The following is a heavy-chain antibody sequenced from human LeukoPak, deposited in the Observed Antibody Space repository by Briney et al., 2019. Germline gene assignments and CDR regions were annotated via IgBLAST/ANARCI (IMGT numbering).Heavy chain of an antibody. D-gene: IGHD3-22*01. CDR1: GYTFTSYY. Sequence: ASVKVSCKASGYTFTSYYMHWVRQAPGQGLEWMGIINPSGGSTSYAQKFKGRVTMTRDTSTSTVYMELSSLRSEDTAVYYCARDRTYYYDSSGSGLHYWGQGTLVTVSS. J-gene: IGHJ4*02. CDR3: ARDRTYYYDSSGSGLHY. CDR2: INPSGGST. V-gene: IGHV1-46*01.